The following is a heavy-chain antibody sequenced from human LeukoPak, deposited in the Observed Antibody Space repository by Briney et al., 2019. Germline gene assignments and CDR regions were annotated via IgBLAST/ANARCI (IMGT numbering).Heavy chain of an antibody. D-gene: IGHD6-19*01. CDR2: ISAYNGNT. CDR3: AASQWLVPDFDY. J-gene: IGHJ4*02. CDR1: GYTFTSYG. V-gene: IGHV1-18*01. Sequence: SAKVSCKASGYTFTSYGISWVRQAPGQGLEWMGWISAYNGNTNYAQKLQGRVTMTTDTSTSTAYMELRSLRSDDTAVYYCAASQWLVPDFDYWGQGTLVTVSS.